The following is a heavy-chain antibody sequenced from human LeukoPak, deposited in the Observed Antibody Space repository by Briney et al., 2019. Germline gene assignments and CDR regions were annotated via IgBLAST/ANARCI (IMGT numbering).Heavy chain of an antibody. CDR3: ARSRLFDYYDSSGEYYFDY. D-gene: IGHD3-22*01. Sequence: ASVKVSCKASGYTFTGYYMHWVRQAPGQGLEWMGWINPNSGGTNYAQKFQGRVTMTRDTSISTAYMELSSLRSEDTAVYYCARSRLFDYYDSSGEYYFDYWGQGTLVTVSS. J-gene: IGHJ4*02. CDR2: INPNSGGT. CDR1: GYTFTGYY. V-gene: IGHV1-2*02.